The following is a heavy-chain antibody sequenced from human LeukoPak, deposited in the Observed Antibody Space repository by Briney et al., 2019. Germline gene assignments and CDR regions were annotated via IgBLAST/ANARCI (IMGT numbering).Heavy chain of an antibody. V-gene: IGHV3-73*01. J-gene: IGHJ4*02. CDR2: IRSKANSYAT. CDR1: AFTFSSYW. CDR3: TSWFPGEGQQLVRISC. Sequence: GGSLRLSCAASAFTFSSYWMHWVRQAPGKGLEWVGRIRSKANSYATAYAASVKGRFTISRDDSKNTAYLQMNSLKTEDTAVYYCTSWFPGEGQQLVRISCWGQGTLVTVSS. D-gene: IGHD6-13*01.